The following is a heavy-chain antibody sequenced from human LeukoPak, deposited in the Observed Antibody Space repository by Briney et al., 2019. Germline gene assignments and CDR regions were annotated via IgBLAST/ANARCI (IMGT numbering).Heavy chain of an antibody. J-gene: IGHJ3*02. CDR1: GASVSSGGHY. CDR2: IYTSGST. Sequence: SQTLSLTCTVSGASVSSGGHYWTWIRQHPGKGLEWIGRIYTSGSTNYNPSLKSRVTMSVDTSKNQFSLKLSSVTAADTAVYYCARMGGWYDAFDIWGQGTMVTVSS. V-gene: IGHV4-61*02. D-gene: IGHD6-19*01. CDR3: ARMGGWYDAFDI.